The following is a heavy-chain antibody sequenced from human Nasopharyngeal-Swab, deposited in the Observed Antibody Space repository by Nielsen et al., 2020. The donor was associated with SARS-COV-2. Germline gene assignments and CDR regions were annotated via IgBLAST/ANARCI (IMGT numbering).Heavy chain of an antibody. CDR1: GGSVSSGSYY. V-gene: IGHV4-61*01. D-gene: IGHD3-22*01. Sequence: SETLSLTCTVSGGSVSSGSYYWSWIRQPPGKGLEWIGYIYYSGSTNYNPSLKSRVTISVDTSKNQFSLKLSSVTAADTDVYYCARYYDDYYYYYMDVWGKGTTVTVSS. CDR3: ARYYDDYYYYYMDV. CDR2: IYYSGST. J-gene: IGHJ6*03.